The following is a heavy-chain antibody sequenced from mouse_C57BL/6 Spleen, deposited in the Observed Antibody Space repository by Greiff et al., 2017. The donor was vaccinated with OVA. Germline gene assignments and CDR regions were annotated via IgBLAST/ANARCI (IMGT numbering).Heavy chain of an antibody. CDR3: AREGLRGFAY. CDR2: INPNNGGT. CDR1: GYTFTDYN. J-gene: IGHJ3*01. V-gene: IGHV1-18*01. Sequence: EVKLVESGPELVKPGASVKIPCKASGYTFTDYNMDWVKQSHGKSLEWIGDINPNNGGTIYNQKFKGKATLTVDKSSSTAYMELRSLTSEDTAVYYCAREGLRGFAYWGQGTLVTVSA. D-gene: IGHD2-4*01.